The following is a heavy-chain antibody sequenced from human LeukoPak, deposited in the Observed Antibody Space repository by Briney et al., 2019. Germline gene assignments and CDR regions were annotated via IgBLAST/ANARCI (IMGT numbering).Heavy chain of an antibody. CDR2: INTNTGNP. J-gene: IGHJ6*02. CDR1: GYTFTSYA. D-gene: IGHD2-15*01. V-gene: IGHV7-4-1*02. Sequence: GASVKVSCKASGYTFTSYAMNWVRQAPGQGLEWMGWINTNTGNPTYAQGFTGRFVFSLDTSVSTAYLQISSLKAEDTAVYYCARTPIPVYYYYGMDVWGQGTTVTVSS. CDR3: ARTPIPVYYYYGMDV.